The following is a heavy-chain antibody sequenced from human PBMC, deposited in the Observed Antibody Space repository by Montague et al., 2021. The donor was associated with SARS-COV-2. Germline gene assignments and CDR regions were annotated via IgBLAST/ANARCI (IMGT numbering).Heavy chain of an antibody. CDR1: GSSFSSYA. CDR3: AKSAYYDILNWFGP. Sequence: SLRLSCAASGSSFSSYAMSWVRRAPGKGLEWVSAISGSGGATYYADSVKGRFIISRDSSKKTMFLQMNRLTPEDTAVYYCAKSAYYDILNWFGPWGQGTLVTVSS. V-gene: IGHV3-23*01. D-gene: IGHD3-9*01. CDR2: ISGSGGAT. J-gene: IGHJ5*02.